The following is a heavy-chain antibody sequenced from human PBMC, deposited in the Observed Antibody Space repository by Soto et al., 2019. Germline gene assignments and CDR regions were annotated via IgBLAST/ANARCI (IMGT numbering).Heavy chain of an antibody. V-gene: IGHV3-48*03. Sequence: EVQLVESGGGFVQPGGSLRLSCAASGFTFSSYEMNWVRQAPGKGLEWVSYISGGDDTTYYADSVKGRFTTSRDNAKNSLYLQMNSLRAEDTAVYYCARDWREVTIRIPFADYWGQGTLVTVSS. D-gene: IGHD4-17*01. CDR2: ISGGDDTT. CDR3: ARDWREVTIRIPFADY. J-gene: IGHJ4*02. CDR1: GFTFSSYE.